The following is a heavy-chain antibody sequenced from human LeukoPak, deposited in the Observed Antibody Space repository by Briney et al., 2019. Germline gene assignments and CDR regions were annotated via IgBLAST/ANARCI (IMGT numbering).Heavy chain of an antibody. CDR2: IYYSGST. CDR1: GGSISSYY. CDR3: ARHAIGAAAGNFDY. Sequence: PSATLSLTCTVSGGSISSYYWSWIRQPPGKGLEWIGYIYYSGSTNYNPSLKSRVTISVDTSKNQFSLKLSSVTAADTAVYYCARHAIGAAAGNFDYWGQGTLVTVSS. V-gene: IGHV4-59*08. D-gene: IGHD6-13*01. J-gene: IGHJ4*02.